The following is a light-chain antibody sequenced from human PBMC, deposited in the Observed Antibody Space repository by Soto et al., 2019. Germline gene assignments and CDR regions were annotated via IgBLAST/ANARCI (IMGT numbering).Light chain of an antibody. CDR3: NSYTTSNTFV. CDR1: SSDIGAHNF. V-gene: IGLV2-14*03. CDR2: EVI. J-gene: IGLJ1*01. Sequence: QAALTQPASVSGYPGQAVTVSCSGTSSDIGAHNFVSWYQQHPGKAPKLIIYEVINRPSGVSDRFSGSKSGNTASLTISGLQSEDEADYYCNSYTTSNTFVFGSGTKVTVL.